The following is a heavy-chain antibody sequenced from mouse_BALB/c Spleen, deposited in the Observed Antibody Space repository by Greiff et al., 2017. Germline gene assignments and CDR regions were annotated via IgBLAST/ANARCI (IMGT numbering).Heavy chain of an antibody. V-gene: IGHV1-5*01. J-gene: IGHJ4*01. Sequence: VQLQQSGTVLARPGASVKMSCKASGYSFTSYWMHWVKQRPGQGLEWIGAIYPGNSDTSYNQKFKGKAKLTAVTSASTAYMELSSLTNEDSAVYYCTRGYRYDVGYAMDYWGQGTSVTVSS. CDR3: TRGYRYDVGYAMDY. D-gene: IGHD2-14*01. CDR1: GYSFTSYW. CDR2: IYPGNSDT.